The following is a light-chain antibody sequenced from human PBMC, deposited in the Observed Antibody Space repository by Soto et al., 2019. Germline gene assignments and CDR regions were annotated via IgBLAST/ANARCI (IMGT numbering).Light chain of an antibody. J-gene: IGKJ5*01. Sequence: DIVMTQSPLSLPVTLGERASISCRSSQSLLQSHGNNYLDWYVQKPWQSPQLLIYWGSNRASGVPDMFSGRGSGTDFTLKISRVEAEDVGVYYCMQGQQTPFTFGQGTRLEIK. CDR2: WGS. CDR1: QSLLQSHGNNY. CDR3: MQGQQTPFT. V-gene: IGKV2-28*01.